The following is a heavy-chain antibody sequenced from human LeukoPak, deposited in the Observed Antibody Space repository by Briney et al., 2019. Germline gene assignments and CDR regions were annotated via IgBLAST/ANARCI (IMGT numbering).Heavy chain of an antibody. Sequence: GGSLRLSCAASGFTFSNAWMSWVRQAPGKGLEWVGRIKSKTDGGTTDYAAPVKGRFTISRDDSKNTLYLQMNSLKTEDTAVYYCTTEGGYDFWSGYWGYYYYCMDVWGKGTTVTVSS. CDR1: GFTFSNAW. J-gene: IGHJ6*03. V-gene: IGHV3-15*01. CDR2: IKSKTDGGTT. D-gene: IGHD3-3*01. CDR3: TTEGGYDFWSGYWGYYYYCMDV.